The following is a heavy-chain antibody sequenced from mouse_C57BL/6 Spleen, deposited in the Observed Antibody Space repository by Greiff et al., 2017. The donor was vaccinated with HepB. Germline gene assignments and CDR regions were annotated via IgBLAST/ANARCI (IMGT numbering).Heavy chain of an antibody. CDR3: TRRDYDVGFAY. D-gene: IGHD2-4*01. J-gene: IGHJ3*01. V-gene: IGHV5-9-1*02. CDR1: GFTFSSYA. Sequence: EVMLVESGEGLVKPGGSLKLSCAASGFTFSSYAMSWVRQTPEKRLEWVAYISSGGDYIYYADTVKGRFTISRDNARNTLYLQMSSLKSEDTAMYYCTRRDYDVGFAYWGQGTLVTVSA. CDR2: ISSGGDYI.